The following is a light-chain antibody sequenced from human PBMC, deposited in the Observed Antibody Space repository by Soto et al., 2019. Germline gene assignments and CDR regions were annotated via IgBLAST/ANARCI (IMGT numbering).Light chain of an antibody. CDR1: QSVSSN. Sequence: EIVMTQSPATLSVSPGERATLSCRASQSVSSNLAWYQQKPGQAPRLLIYGASTWATGIPARLSGSGSGTEFTLTISSLQSKDFAVYYCQQYNNWPMYTFGQGTKLEIK. V-gene: IGKV3-15*01. J-gene: IGKJ2*01. CDR2: GAS. CDR3: QQYNNWPMYT.